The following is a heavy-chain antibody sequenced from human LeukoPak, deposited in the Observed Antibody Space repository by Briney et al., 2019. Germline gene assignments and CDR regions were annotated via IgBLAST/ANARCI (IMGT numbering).Heavy chain of an antibody. D-gene: IGHD4-17*01. CDR1: GFMFSVYA. CDR3: ARANGDFDY. V-gene: IGHV3-33*01. J-gene: IGHJ4*02. Sequence: PGTSLRLSCSASGFMFSVYAMHWVCQAPGKGLEWLAIIWNDGSNQYYADSVKGRFTISRDNSKNTVYLQMNSLRAEDTAVYYCARANGDFDYWGQGTLVTVSS. CDR2: IWNDGSNQ.